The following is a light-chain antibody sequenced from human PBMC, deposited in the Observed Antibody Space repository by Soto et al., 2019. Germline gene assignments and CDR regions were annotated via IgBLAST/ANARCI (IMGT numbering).Light chain of an antibody. V-gene: IGKV1-5*03. CDR2: KAS. J-gene: IGKJ1*01. Sequence: DIQMTQSPATLSVSVGERATITCRASQSISSWLAWYQQKPGKAPKLLIYKASSLESGVPSRFIGSGSGAEFTLTISSLQPDDYATDYCQQNTNDCPVTFGHGTKVDIK. CDR3: QQNTNDCPVT. CDR1: QSISSW.